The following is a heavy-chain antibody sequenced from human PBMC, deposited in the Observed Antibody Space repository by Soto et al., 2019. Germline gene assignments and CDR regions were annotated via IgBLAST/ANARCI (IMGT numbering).Heavy chain of an antibody. CDR3: ARIELANYDFWSGYFRPLSFDY. J-gene: IGHJ4*02. CDR1: GYTFTSYD. CDR2: MNPNSGNT. Sequence: GASVKVSCKASGYTFTSYDINWVRQATGQGLEWMGWMNPNSGNTGYAQKFQGRVTMTRNTSISTAYMELSSLRSEDTAVYYCARIELANYDFWSGYFRPLSFDYWGQGTLVTVSS. D-gene: IGHD3-3*01. V-gene: IGHV1-8*01.